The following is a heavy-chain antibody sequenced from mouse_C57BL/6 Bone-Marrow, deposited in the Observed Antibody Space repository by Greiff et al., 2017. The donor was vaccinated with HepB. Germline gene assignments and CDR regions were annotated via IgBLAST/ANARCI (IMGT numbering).Heavy chain of an antibody. Sequence: VQLQQPGAELVKPGASVKMSCKASGYTFTSYWITWVKQRPGHGLEWIGDIYPGSGSTNYNEKFKSKATLTVDTSSSTAYMQLSSLTSEDSAVYYCANYYYGRGYAMDYWGQGTSVTVSS. CDR1: GYTFTSYW. J-gene: IGHJ4*01. D-gene: IGHD1-1*01. CDR3: ANYYYGRGYAMDY. CDR2: IYPGSGST. V-gene: IGHV1-55*01.